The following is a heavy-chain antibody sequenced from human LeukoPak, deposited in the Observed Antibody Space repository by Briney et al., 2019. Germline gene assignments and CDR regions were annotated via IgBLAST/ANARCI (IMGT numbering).Heavy chain of an antibody. D-gene: IGHD3-9*01. CDR3: ARDRGGYDILTGYYYYYYGMDV. CDR1: GFTFSSYS. J-gene: IGHJ6*04. CDR2: ISSSSSYI. V-gene: IGHV3-21*01. Sequence: GGSLRLSCAASGFTFSSYSMNWVRQAPGKGLEWVSSISSSSSYIYYADSVKGRFTISRDNAKNSLYLQMNSLRAEDMAVYYCARDRGGYDILTGYYYYYYGMDVWGKGTTVTVSS.